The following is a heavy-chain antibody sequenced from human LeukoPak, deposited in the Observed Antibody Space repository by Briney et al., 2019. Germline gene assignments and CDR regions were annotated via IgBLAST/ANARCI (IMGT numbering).Heavy chain of an antibody. CDR3: ARGGYCSGGSCYPLLNY. V-gene: IGHV4-4*07. CDR1: GGSISSYY. Sequence: PLETLSLTCTVSGGSISSYYWSWIRQPAGKGLEWIGRIYTSGSTNYNPSLKSRVTISVDTSKNQFSLKLSSVTAADTAVYYCARGGYCSGGSCYPLLNYWGQGTLVTVSS. D-gene: IGHD2-15*01. CDR2: IYTSGST. J-gene: IGHJ4*02.